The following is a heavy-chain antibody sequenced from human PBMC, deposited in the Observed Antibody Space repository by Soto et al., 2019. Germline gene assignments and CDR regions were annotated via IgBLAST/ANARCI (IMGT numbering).Heavy chain of an antibody. V-gene: IGHV1-18*01. D-gene: IGHD2-15*01. CDR2: ISAYNGNT. J-gene: IGHJ6*02. CDR3: ARDRRVYCSGGSCYPYYYYYYGMDV. Sequence: QVQLVQSRAEVKKPGASVKVSCKASGYTFTSYGISWVRQAPGQGLEWMGWISAYNGNTNYAQKLQGRVTMTTDTSTSTAYMELRSLRSDDTAVYYCARDRRVYCSGGSCYPYYYYYYGMDVWGQGTTVTVSS. CDR1: GYTFTSYG.